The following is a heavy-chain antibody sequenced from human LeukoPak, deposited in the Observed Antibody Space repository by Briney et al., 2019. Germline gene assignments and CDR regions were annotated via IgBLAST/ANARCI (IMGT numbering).Heavy chain of an antibody. V-gene: IGHV4-59*01. CDR3: ARATMAGSLYGMDV. D-gene: IGHD3-10*01. CDR1: GGSISSYY. J-gene: IGHJ6*02. Sequence: SETLSLTCTVSGGSISSYYWSWIRQPPGKGLEWIGYIYCSGSTNYNPSLKSRVTISVDTSKNQFSLKLSSVTAADTAVYYCARATMAGSLYGMDVWGQGTTVTVSS. CDR2: IYCSGST.